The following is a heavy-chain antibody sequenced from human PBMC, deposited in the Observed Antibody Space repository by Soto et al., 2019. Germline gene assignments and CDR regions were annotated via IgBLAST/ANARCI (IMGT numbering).Heavy chain of an antibody. CDR1: GFTFSTFG. V-gene: IGHV3-30*18. CDR2: ISYDGSNK. J-gene: IGHJ4*02. CDR3: AKGLSYSVIDY. D-gene: IGHD5-18*01. Sequence: QVQLVESGGGVVQPGRSLRLSCAASGFTFSTFGMHWVRQAPGKGLEWVAVISYDGSNKYYADSVKGRFTISRDNSKNTLYLQMSSLRAEDTAVYYCAKGLSYSVIDYWGQGILVTGSS.